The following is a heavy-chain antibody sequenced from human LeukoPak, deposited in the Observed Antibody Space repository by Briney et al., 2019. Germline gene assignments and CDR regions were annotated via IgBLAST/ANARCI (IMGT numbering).Heavy chain of an antibody. CDR1: GYTFTSYA. V-gene: IGHV1-3*01. CDR2: INAGNGNT. Sequence: ASVKVSCKASGYTFTSYAMHWVRQAPGQRLEWMGWINAGNGNTKYSQKFQSRVTITRDTSANTVYMELSRLRPEDTAVYYCARDITIGTTRFDPWGQGTLVTVSP. J-gene: IGHJ5*02. CDR3: ARDITIGTTRFDP. D-gene: IGHD1-1*01.